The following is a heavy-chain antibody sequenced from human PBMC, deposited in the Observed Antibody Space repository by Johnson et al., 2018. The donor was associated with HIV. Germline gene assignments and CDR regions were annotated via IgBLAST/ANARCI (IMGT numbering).Heavy chain of an antibody. V-gene: IGHV3-74*01. Sequence: VQLVESGGGVVQPGRSLRLSCAASGFTFSSYWMHWVRQVAGKGLVWVARINSDGSRTNYADSVKGRFTISRDNAKNTLYLQMKSLRPEDTAVYYCAKESKWESRTPHAFDMWGQGTMVTVSS. CDR3: AKESKWESRTPHAFDM. J-gene: IGHJ3*02. D-gene: IGHD1-26*01. CDR1: GFTFSSYW. CDR2: INSDGSRT.